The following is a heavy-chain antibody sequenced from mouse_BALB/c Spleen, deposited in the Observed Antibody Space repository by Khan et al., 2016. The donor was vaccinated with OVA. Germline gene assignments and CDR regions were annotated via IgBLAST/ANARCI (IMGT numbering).Heavy chain of an antibody. Sequence: QIQLVQSGPELKKPGVTVKISCKASGYTFTTYVMNWVKQAPGKGLKWMGWINTYTGEPTYVDDFKGRFAFSLETSASTAYLQINNLKNEDTATYFCARVGYSGTMDYWGQGTSVTVSP. CDR2: INTYTGEP. CDR3: ARVGYSGTMDY. CDR1: GYTFTTYV. D-gene: IGHD2-14*01. V-gene: IGHV9-3-1*01. J-gene: IGHJ4*01.